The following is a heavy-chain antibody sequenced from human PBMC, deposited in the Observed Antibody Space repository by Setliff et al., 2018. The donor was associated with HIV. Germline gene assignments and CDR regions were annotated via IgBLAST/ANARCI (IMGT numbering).Heavy chain of an antibody. Sequence: PSETLSLTCAVYGGSFSGYYWTWIRQPPGKGLEWIGEINHSGSTNYNLSLKSRVTISVDKSKNQFSLNLSSVTAADTAMYYCARDLKSGSYSPGAFDIWGQGTMVTVSS. D-gene: IGHD1-26*01. J-gene: IGHJ3*02. CDR2: INHSGST. CDR3: ARDLKSGSYSPGAFDI. CDR1: GGSFSGYY. V-gene: IGHV4-34*01.